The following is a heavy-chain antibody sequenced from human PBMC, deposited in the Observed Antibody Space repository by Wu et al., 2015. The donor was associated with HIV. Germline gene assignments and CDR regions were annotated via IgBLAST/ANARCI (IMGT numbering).Heavy chain of an antibody. V-gene: IGHV1-69*13. Sequence: QVQLVQSGAEVKKPGSSVKVSCKASGGTFSSYAISWVRQAPGQGLEWMGRIIPIFGTANYAQKFQGRVTITADESTSTAYMELSSLRSEDTAVYYCARDPGLRGYKDWYFDLWGRGTLVTVSS. CDR1: GGTFSSYA. CDR2: IIPIFGTA. D-gene: IGHD5-24*01. CDR3: ARDPGLRGYKDWYFDL. J-gene: IGHJ2*01.